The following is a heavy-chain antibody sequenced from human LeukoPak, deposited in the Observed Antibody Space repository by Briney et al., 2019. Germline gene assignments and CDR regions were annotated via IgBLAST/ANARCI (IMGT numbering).Heavy chain of an antibody. CDR2: INHSGST. CDR1: GGSFSGYY. V-gene: IGHV4-34*01. CDR3: TSNPPRYCSGGSCPGY. Sequence: PSETLSLTCTVYGGSFSGYYWSWIRQPPGKGLEWIGEINHSGSTNYNPSLKSRVTISVDTSKNQFSLKLSSVTAADTAVYYCTSNPPRYCSGGSCPGYWGQGTLVTVSS. J-gene: IGHJ4*02. D-gene: IGHD2-15*01.